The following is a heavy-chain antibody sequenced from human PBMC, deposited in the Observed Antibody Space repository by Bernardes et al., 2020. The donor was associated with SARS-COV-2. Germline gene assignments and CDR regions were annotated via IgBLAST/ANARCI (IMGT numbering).Heavy chain of an antibody. CDR1: GGSISSYY. Sequence: SETLSLTCTVSGGSISSYYWSWIRQPPGKGLEWIGYIYYSGSTNYNPSLKSRVTISVDTSKNQFSLKLSSVTAADTAVYYCARHVGVRPYYYYYMDVWGKGTTVTVSS. J-gene: IGHJ6*03. CDR3: ARHVGVRPYYYYYMDV. D-gene: IGHD3-10*01. V-gene: IGHV4-59*08. CDR2: IYYSGST.